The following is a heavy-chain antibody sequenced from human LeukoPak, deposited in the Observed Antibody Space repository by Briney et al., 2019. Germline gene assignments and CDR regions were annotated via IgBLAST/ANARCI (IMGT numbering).Heavy chain of an antibody. V-gene: IGHV3-23*01. Sequence: GGTLGLFCAASGFPYSSFFMTWAPQSSEKGPEWVSRISGGGGSTYYADFVKGRFTISRDNSKNTLFLQMNSLKAEDTAVYYCAKETTYAFHMWGQGTMVTVSS. CDR2: ISGGGGST. D-gene: IGHD4-17*01. CDR1: GFPYSSFF. CDR3: AKETTYAFHM. J-gene: IGHJ3*02.